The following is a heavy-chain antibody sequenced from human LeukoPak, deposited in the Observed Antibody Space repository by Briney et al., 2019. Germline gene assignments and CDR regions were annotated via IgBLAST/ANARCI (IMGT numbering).Heavy chain of an antibody. Sequence: GASVKVSCKASGGTFSSYAISWVRQAPGQGLEWMGGIIPIFGTANYAQKFQGRVTITTDESTSTPYMELSSLRSEDTAVYYCARGITVAGPGEFDYWGQGTLVTVSS. J-gene: IGHJ4*02. CDR2: IIPIFGTA. CDR1: GGTFSSYA. V-gene: IGHV1-69*05. CDR3: ARGITVAGPGEFDY. D-gene: IGHD6-19*01.